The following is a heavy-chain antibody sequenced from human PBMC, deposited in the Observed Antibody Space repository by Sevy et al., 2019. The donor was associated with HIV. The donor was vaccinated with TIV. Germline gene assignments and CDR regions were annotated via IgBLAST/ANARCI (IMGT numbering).Heavy chain of an antibody. V-gene: IGHV3-15*01. CDR1: GFIFSDAW. CDR2: FISKTHGGTI. Sequence: GGSLRLSCVASGFIFSDAWMIWVRQAPGKGLEWVGRFISKTHGGTIDYAEPVKGRFTIPRDDSKNTLYLQMNSLKTEDTAVYYCAREMAGAFDNWGQGTMVTVS. CDR3: AREMAGAFDN. D-gene: IGHD3-10*01. J-gene: IGHJ3*02.